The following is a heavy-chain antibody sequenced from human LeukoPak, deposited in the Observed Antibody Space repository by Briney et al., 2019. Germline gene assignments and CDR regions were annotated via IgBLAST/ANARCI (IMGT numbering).Heavy chain of an antibody. CDR1: GGSISSYY. V-gene: IGHV4-4*07. CDR3: ARFGYCSGGSCYSDY. Sequence: SETLSLTCTVSGGSISSYYWSWIRQPAGKGLEWIGRIYTSGSTNHNPSLKSRVTMSVDTSKNQFSLKLSSVTAADTAVYYCARFGYCSGGSCYSDYWGQGTLVTVSS. CDR2: IYTSGST. D-gene: IGHD2-15*01. J-gene: IGHJ4*02.